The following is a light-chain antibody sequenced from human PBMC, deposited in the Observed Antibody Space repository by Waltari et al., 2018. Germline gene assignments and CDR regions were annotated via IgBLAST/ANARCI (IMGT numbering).Light chain of an antibody. CDR1: SSDVGAYNF. CDR2: DVS. CDR3: SSYAGSNNV. V-gene: IGLV2-8*01. J-gene: IGLJ1*01. Sequence: QSALTQPPSASGSPGQSVTISCTGTSSDVGAYNFVSWYQQHPGKAPKLMIYDVSNRPHALPDRFSGSMSGNTASLTVSVLQAGDEADYYCSSYAGSNNVFGTGTKVTVL.